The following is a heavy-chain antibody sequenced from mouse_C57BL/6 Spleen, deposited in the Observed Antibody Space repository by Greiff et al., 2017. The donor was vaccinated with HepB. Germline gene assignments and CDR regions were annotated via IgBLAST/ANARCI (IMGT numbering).Heavy chain of an antibody. J-gene: IGHJ3*01. Sequence: QVQLQQSGPELVKPGASVKISCKASGYAFGSSWMNWVKQRPGKGLEWIGRIYPGDGDTNYNGKFKGKATLTADKSSSTAYMQLSSLTSEDSAVYFCARGASSWFAYWGQGTLVTVSA. CDR2: IYPGDGDT. CDR3: ARGASSWFAY. V-gene: IGHV1-82*01. CDR1: GYAFGSSW.